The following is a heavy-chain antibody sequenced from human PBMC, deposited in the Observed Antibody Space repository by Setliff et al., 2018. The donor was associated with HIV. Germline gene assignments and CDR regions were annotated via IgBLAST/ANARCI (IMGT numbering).Heavy chain of an antibody. J-gene: IGHJ3*02. CDR2: LYYGGST. Sequence: SETLSLTCTVSGGSIGIRSYFWGWVRQPPGKGLEWIGSLYYGGSTYYNPSLKSRVTISVDTSKNHFSLKLSSVTAADTAVYYCARHQVIPTVIGAFDIWGQGTVVTVSS. D-gene: IGHD3-16*02. CDR1: GGSIGIRSYF. V-gene: IGHV4-39*01. CDR3: ARHQVIPTVIGAFDI.